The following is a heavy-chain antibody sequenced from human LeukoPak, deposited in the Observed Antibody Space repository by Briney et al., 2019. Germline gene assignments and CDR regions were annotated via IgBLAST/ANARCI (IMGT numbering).Heavy chain of an antibody. CDR1: GYTFTGYY. D-gene: IGHD2/OR15-2a*01. Sequence: ASVKVSCKASGYTFTGYYMHWVRQAPGQGLEWMGWINPNSGDTNYAQKFQGRVTMTRDTSISTAYMELSRLRSDDTAMYYCARVSTRTNAFDYWGQGTLVTVSS. CDR2: INPNSGDT. J-gene: IGHJ4*02. V-gene: IGHV1-2*02. CDR3: ARVSTRTNAFDY.